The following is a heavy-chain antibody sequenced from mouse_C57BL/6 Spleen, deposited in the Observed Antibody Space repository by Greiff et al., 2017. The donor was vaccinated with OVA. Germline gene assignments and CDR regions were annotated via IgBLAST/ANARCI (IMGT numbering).Heavy chain of an antibody. J-gene: IGHJ4*01. D-gene: IGHD2-4*01. Sequence: QVQLQQPGAELVMPGASVKLSCKASGYTFTSYWMHWVKQRPGPGLEWIGEIDPSDSYTNYNQKFKGKSTLTVDKSSSTAYMQLSSLTSEDSAVYYCARWRLPNYAMDYWGQGTSVTVSS. CDR2: IDPSDSYT. CDR3: ARWRLPNYAMDY. V-gene: IGHV1-69*01. CDR1: GYTFTSYW.